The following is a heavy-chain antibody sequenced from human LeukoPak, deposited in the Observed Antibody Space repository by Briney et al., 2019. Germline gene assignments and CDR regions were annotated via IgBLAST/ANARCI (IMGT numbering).Heavy chain of an antibody. D-gene: IGHD3-16*02. CDR3: ARGFRVWGSYRQISYYLDY. V-gene: IGHV4-34*01. J-gene: IGHJ4*02. CDR1: GGSFSGYY. CDR2: INLSGST. Sequence: PSETLSLTRAVYGGSFSGYYWSWIRPPPRKGLEWIGGINLSGSTHYNPPLQSRATTSVDSSKNQFSLKLSSVTAADTAVYHCARGFRVWGSYRQISYYLDYWGQGTLVTVSS.